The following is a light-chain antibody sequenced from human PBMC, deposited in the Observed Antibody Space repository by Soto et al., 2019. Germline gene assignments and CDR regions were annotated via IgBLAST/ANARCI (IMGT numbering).Light chain of an antibody. CDR2: CAS. J-gene: IGKJ1*01. V-gene: IGKV3D-15*01. Sequence: EIVMTQSPATLSVSPGERATLSCRASQSVSSNLAWYQQNPGQAPRILIYCASTRATVIPARFSGSGSGTEFTITISSLQSEDFGVYYCQQYNNWPPWTFGQGTKVEIK. CDR1: QSVSSN. CDR3: QQYNNWPPWT.